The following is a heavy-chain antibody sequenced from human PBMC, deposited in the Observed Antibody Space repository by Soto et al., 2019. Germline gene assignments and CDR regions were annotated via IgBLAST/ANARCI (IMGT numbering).Heavy chain of an antibody. J-gene: IGHJ5*02. V-gene: IGHV4-30-2*01. Sequence: WTWIRQPPGKGLEWIGYIYQSGSTYYNPSFKSRVTISADRSKNQFSLNLRSVTAADTAVYYCARGGFWFDPWGQGTLVTVSS. CDR3: ARGGFWFDP. CDR2: IYQSGST.